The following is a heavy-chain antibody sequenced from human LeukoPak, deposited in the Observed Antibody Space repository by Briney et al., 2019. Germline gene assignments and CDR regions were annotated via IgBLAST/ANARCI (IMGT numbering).Heavy chain of an antibody. V-gene: IGHV3-7*05. D-gene: IGHD3-10*01. CDR3: TTLTMIRVHQDY. Sequence: GGSLRLSCAASGFTFSNYWMTWVRQAPGKGLEWVANIKQDASEMYYVDSVKGRFTISRDNAKNSLYLQMNSLKPEDTAVYYCTTLTMIRVHQDYWGQGTLVTVSS. J-gene: IGHJ4*02. CDR1: GFTFSNYW. CDR2: IKQDASEM.